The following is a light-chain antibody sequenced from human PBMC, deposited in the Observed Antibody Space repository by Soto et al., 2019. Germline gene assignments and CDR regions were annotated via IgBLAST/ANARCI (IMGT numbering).Light chain of an antibody. J-gene: IGKJ1*01. CDR3: QQYNNWPRT. CDR1: QSVRSN. CDR2: AAS. Sequence: EIVMTQSPATLSVSPGEWATLSCRASQSVRSNLAWYQQRPGQAPRLLIYAASTRATGIPARFSGSGSGTEFTLIIDSLQSEDFAVYYCQQYNNWPRTFGQRTKVDIK. V-gene: IGKV3-15*01.